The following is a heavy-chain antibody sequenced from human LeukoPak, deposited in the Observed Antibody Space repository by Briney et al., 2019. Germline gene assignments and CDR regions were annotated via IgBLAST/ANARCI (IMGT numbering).Heavy chain of an antibody. CDR1: GGSISSYY. Sequence: SETLSLTCTVSGGSISSYYWTWIRQPPGKGLEWIGYIYYSGSTNYNPSLKSRVTISVDTSKNQFSLKLSSVTAADTAVYYCAKDQGIRGEEVWDNWGQGTLVTVSS. CDR2: IYYSGST. CDR3: AKDQGIRGEEVWDN. J-gene: IGHJ4*02. V-gene: IGHV4-59*01. D-gene: IGHD6-13*01.